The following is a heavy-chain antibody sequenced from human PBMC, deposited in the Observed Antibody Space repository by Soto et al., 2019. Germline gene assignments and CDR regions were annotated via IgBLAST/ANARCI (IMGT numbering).Heavy chain of an antibody. D-gene: IGHD2-2*01. CDR1: GYTFTSYA. V-gene: IGHV1-3*01. J-gene: IGHJ6*03. CDR2: INAGNGNT. Sequence: QVQLVQSGAEVKKPGASVKVSCKASGYTFTSYAMHWVRQAPGQRLEWMGWINAGNGNTKYSQKFQGRVTITRDTSASTAYMELSSRRTEDTAVYYCASSGECQLPRVHYYYYYYMDVWGKGTTVTVSS. CDR3: ASSGECQLPRVHYYYYYYMDV.